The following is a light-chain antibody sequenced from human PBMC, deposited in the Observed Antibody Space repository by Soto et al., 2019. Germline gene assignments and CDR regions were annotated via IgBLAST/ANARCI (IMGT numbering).Light chain of an antibody. V-gene: IGKV3-20*01. CDR3: QQYGSSPPYT. Sequence: EIVLTQSPGTLSLSPGERATLSCRASQSVSSSYLAWYQQQPGQAPRLLIYGASSRATGIPDRFSGSGSGTDFTLTISRLDPEDFAVYYCQQYGSSPPYTFGQGTKLEIK. CDR2: GAS. J-gene: IGKJ2*01. CDR1: QSVSSSY.